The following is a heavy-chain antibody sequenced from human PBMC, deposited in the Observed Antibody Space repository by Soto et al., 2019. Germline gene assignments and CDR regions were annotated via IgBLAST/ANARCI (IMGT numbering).Heavy chain of an antibody. Sequence: QVQLVQSGAEVKKPGSSVKVSCKTSGVSFNNNGIGWVRQAPGHGLEWMGGVSPPFRTSNYARKFQGRISITADASTGTVNMELSSLTSEDTAQYYCARVLYYGSGSYATYGMDVWGQGTTVNVSS. J-gene: IGHJ6*02. D-gene: IGHD3-10*01. V-gene: IGHV1-69*01. CDR1: GVSFNNNG. CDR3: ARVLYYGSGSYATYGMDV. CDR2: VSPPFRTS.